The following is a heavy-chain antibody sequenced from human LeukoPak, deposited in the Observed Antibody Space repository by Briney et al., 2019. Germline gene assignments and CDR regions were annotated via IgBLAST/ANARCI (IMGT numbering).Heavy chain of an antibody. CDR2: IMHDGSEK. Sequence: GGSLRLSCAASGFSFSIYWMSWVRQPPGKGLEWVANIMHDGSEKNYVDSVKGRFTISRDNTKNSLYLQMNSLRVEDTAVYYCTRVGTAEGTLEDYWGQGTLVTVSS. V-gene: IGHV3-7*01. CDR1: GFSFSIYW. J-gene: IGHJ4*02. CDR3: TRVGTAEGTLEDY. D-gene: IGHD6-13*01.